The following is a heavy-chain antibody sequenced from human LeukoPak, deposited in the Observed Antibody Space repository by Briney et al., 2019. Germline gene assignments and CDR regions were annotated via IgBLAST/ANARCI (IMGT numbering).Heavy chain of an antibody. Sequence: GGSLRLSCAASGFTFGSYWMSWVRQAPGKGLEWVANIKQDGSEKYYVDSVKGRFTISRDNAKNSLYLQMNSLRAEDTAVYYCARDYYDSRGHAFDIWGQGTMVTVSS. J-gene: IGHJ3*02. CDR3: ARDYYDSRGHAFDI. CDR1: GFTFGSYW. V-gene: IGHV3-7*01. CDR2: IKQDGSEK. D-gene: IGHD3-22*01.